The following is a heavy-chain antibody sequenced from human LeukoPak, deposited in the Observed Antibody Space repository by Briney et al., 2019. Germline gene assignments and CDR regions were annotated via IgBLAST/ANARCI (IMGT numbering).Heavy chain of an antibody. CDR3: ARAEALSDSSGYYEDY. CDR1: GFTFSSYG. CDR2: ISYDGSNK. V-gene: IGHV3-30*03. J-gene: IGHJ4*02. Sequence: GGSLRLSCAASGFTFSSYGMHWVRQAPGKGLEWVAVISYDGSNKYYADSVKGRFTISRDNSKNTLYLQMNSLRAEDTAVYYCARAEALSDSSGYYEDYWDQGTLVTVSS. D-gene: IGHD3-22*01.